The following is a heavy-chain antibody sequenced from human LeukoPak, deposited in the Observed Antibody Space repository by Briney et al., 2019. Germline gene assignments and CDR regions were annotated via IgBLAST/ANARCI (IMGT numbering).Heavy chain of an antibody. J-gene: IGHJ6*02. CDR2: IAYGGTYT. V-gene: IGHV3-30*03. CDR1: GFTLSDYA. Sequence: SGGSQRLSCAASGFTLSDYAMHWVRQAPGKGLEWVAVIAYGGTYTHHADSLKGRFTISRDNSRDTLYLQINSLRPEDTALYYCARNKAITAFFGMDVWGQGTTVIVSS. D-gene: IGHD2/OR15-2a*01. CDR3: ARNKAITAFFGMDV.